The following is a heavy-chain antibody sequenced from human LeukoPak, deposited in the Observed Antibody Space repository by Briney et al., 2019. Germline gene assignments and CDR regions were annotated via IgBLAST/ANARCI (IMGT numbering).Heavy chain of an antibody. V-gene: IGHV3-23*01. CDR1: GFTSSSYA. CDR2: ISGSGGST. D-gene: IGHD2-2*01. CDR3: AKGVVPAAPYYFDY. J-gene: IGHJ4*02. Sequence: GGSLRLSCAASGFTSSSYAMSWVRQAPGKGLEWVSGISGSGGSTYYADSVKGRFTISRDNSKNTLYLQMNSLRAEDAAVYYCAKGVVPAAPYYFDYWGQGTLVTVSS.